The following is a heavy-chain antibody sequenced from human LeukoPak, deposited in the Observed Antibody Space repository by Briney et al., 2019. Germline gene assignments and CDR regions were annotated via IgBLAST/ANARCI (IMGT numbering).Heavy chain of an antibody. Sequence: GGSLRLSCAASGFTFSSYAMHWVRQAPGKGLEWVTVTSYDGSNKYYADSVKGRFTISRDNSKNTLYLQMNSLRAEDTAVYYCAREAYYYGSGSPLLYYYGMDVWGKGTTVTVSS. CDR3: AREAYYYGSGSPLLYYYGMDV. J-gene: IGHJ6*04. D-gene: IGHD3-10*01. V-gene: IGHV3-30*04. CDR1: GFTFSSYA. CDR2: TSYDGSNK.